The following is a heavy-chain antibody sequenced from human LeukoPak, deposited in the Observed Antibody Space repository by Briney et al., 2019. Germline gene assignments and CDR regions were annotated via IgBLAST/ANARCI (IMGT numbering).Heavy chain of an antibody. D-gene: IGHD4-17*01. CDR1: GYTLTELS. CDR2: FDPEDGET. Sequence: GASVKVSCKVSGYTLTELSMHWVRQAPGKGLEWMGGFDPEDGETIYAQKFQGRVTMTEDTSTDTAYMELSSLRSEDTAVYYCATGGTTLRINPDYGDYELGYWGQGTLVTVSS. J-gene: IGHJ4*02. V-gene: IGHV1-24*01. CDR3: ATGGTTLRINPDYGDYELGY.